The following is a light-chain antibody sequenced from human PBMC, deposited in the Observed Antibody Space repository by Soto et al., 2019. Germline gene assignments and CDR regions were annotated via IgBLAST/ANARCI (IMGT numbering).Light chain of an antibody. CDR2: KES. V-gene: IGKV1-5*03. Sequence: DIHMTQSPATLSASVLDRCTITCRASQSIRRWLAWYQLKPGKAPKLLIFKESSLESGVSSRFSGSGSGTEFTLTISSLQPGDFATYYCQQYNTYPWTFGQGTKVDIK. J-gene: IGKJ1*01. CDR3: QQYNTYPWT. CDR1: QSIRRW.